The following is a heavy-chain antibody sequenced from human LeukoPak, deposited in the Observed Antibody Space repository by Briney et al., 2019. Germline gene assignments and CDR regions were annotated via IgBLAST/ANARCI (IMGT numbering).Heavy chain of an antibody. CDR1: GFTFTSYG. Sequence: GGSLRLSCAASGFTFTSYGMHWVRQAPGKGLEWVGMIWYDESHIKYADSVEGRFSISRDTSKNTLYLQMNSLRADDTAVYYCARGIPIPATHPIDYWGQGSLVTVSS. V-gene: IGHV3-33*03. CDR2: IWYDESHI. J-gene: IGHJ4*02. CDR3: ARGIPIPATHPIDY. D-gene: IGHD2-21*01.